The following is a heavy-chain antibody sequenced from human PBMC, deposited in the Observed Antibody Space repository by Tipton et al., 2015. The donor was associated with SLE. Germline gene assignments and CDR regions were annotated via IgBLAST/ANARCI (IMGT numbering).Heavy chain of an antibody. CDR3: ARLYSGSYYYYYYGMDV. Sequence: QLVQSGAEVKTPGASVTVSCKASGYTFTDYYMNWVRQAPGQGLEWMGRINPNSGGTNYAQKFQGRVTMTRDTSISTAYMELSRLRSDDTAVYYCARLYSGSYYYYYYGMDVWGQGTTVTVSS. D-gene: IGHD1-26*01. CDR1: GYTFTDYY. J-gene: IGHJ6*02. CDR2: INPNSGGT. V-gene: IGHV1-2*06.